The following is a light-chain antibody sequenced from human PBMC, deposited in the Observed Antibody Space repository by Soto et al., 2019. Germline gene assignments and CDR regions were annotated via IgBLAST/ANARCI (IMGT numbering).Light chain of an antibody. CDR3: QQYGRSPPFT. CDR2: GAS. J-gene: IGKJ2*01. CDR1: QSVSSTY. Sequence: EIVLTQSPGTLSLSPGERATLSCRASQSVSSTYIAWYQQNPGRAPRLLIYGASSRATGIPDRFSGSGSGTDFTLTISRMEPEDFAVYFCQQYGRSPPFTFGQGTKVEIQ. V-gene: IGKV3-20*01.